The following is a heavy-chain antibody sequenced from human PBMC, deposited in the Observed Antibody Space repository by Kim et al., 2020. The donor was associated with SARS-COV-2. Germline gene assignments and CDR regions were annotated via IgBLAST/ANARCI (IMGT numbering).Heavy chain of an antibody. V-gene: IGHV3-23*01. CDR2: ITRSSDIT. J-gene: IGHJ5*02. D-gene: IGHD6-13*01. CDR3: VKDLGSWRFDP. CDR1: GFTFNNYA. Sequence: GGSLRLSCIVSGFTFNNYAMSWVRQAPGKGLEWVSAITRSSDITNYADSVKGRFTISRDNSKNTVYLEMNSLRDEDTAVHYCVKDLGSWRFDPWGQGTLVTVSS.